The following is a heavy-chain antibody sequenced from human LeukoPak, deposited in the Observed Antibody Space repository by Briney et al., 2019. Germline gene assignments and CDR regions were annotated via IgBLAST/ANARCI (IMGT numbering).Heavy chain of an antibody. CDR1: GYTFTSYG. D-gene: IGHD3-10*01. J-gene: IGHJ5*02. V-gene: IGHV1-18*01. CDR2: ISAYNGNT. CDR3: ARDRGSGSKNNDWFDP. Sequence: ASAKVSCKASGYTFTSYGISWVRQAPGQGLEWMGWISAYNGNTNYAQKLQGRVTMTTDTSTSTAYMELRSLRSDDTAVYYCARDRGSGSKNNDWFDPWGQGTLVTVSS.